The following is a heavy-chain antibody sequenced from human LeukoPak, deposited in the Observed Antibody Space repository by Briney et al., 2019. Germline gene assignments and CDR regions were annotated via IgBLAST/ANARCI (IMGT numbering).Heavy chain of an antibody. CDR2: MNPNSGNT. V-gene: IGHV1-8*01. Sequence: ASVKVSCKASGYTFTNYDINWVRQATGQGLEWMGWMNPNSGNTGYAQKFQGRVTMTRNTSITTACMELSSLRSDDTAVYYCARVRGGAPSLVAAFHIWGQGTMVTVSS. CDR3: ARVRGGAPSLVAAFHI. D-gene: IGHD4-23*01. J-gene: IGHJ3*02. CDR1: GYTFTNYD.